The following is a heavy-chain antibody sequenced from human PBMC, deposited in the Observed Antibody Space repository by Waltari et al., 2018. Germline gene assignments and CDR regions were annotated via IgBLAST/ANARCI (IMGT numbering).Heavy chain of an antibody. CDR2: ISFDGKNK. CDR3: ATDGTDCSTTSCYFGGIDV. CDR1: GLRLRRSA. J-gene: IGHJ6*02. D-gene: IGHD2-2*01. V-gene: IGHV3-30*09. Sequence: QVHLLESGGGVVQPGRSLRLSCGASGLRLRRSAMYWVGPAPGKGLEWGAVISFDGKNKYYADSVKGRFAISRDDSKNTLYLQMNSLRTEDTAVYYCATDGTDCSTTSCYFGGIDVWGQGTTVTVSS.